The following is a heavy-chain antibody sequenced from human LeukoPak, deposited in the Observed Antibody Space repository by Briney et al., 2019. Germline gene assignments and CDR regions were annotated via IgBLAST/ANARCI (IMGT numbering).Heavy chain of an antibody. Sequence: PGGSLRLSCAASRFTLSNYWMSWVRQAPGQGLEWVANINQDASVSHYIDSVKGRFTISRDNAKNSLFLQMNRLRAEDTALYYCARKVGDYWGQGTLVTVSS. CDR1: RFTLSNYW. CDR2: INQDASVS. CDR3: ARKVGDY. J-gene: IGHJ4*02. D-gene: IGHD3-16*01. V-gene: IGHV3-7*01.